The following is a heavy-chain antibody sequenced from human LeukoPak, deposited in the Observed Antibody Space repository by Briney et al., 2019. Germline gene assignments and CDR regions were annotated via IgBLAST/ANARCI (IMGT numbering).Heavy chain of an antibody. J-gene: IGHJ4*02. CDR2: ISGSGGNT. V-gene: IGHV3-23*01. D-gene: IGHD2-15*01. Sequence: GGSLRLSCAASGFTFSSYAMSWVRQAPGKGLEWVSAISGSGGNTYYADSVKGRFTISRDNSKNTLYLQMNSLRAEDTAVYYCAKDSCSGGSRYSHLIWGQGTLVTVSS. CDR1: GFTFSSYA. CDR3: AKDSCSGGSRYSHLI.